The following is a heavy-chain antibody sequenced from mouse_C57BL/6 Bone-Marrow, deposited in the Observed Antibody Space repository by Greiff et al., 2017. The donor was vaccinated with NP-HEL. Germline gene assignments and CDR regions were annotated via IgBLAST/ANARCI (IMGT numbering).Heavy chain of an antibody. D-gene: IGHD1-1*01. CDR3: ARWASYYYGSSYEGYFDY. J-gene: IGHJ2*01. CDR1: GYTFTSYG. V-gene: IGHV1-58*01. Sequence: EVQLQESGAELVRPGSSVKMSCKTSGYTFTSYGINWVKQRPGQGLEWIGYLYIGNGYTEYNEKFKGKATLTSDTSSSTAYMQLSSLTSEDSAIYFCARWASYYYGSSYEGYFDYWGQGTTLTVSS. CDR2: LYIGNGYT.